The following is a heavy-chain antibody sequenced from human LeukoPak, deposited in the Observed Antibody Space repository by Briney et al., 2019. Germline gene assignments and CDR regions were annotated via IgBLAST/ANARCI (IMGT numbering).Heavy chain of an antibody. CDR2: LSGSGDST. CDR3: AKDLRSIAVAGTLDY. V-gene: IGHV3-23*01. CDR1: GFTFSSYA. D-gene: IGHD6-19*01. Sequence: GGSLRLSCAASGFTFSSYAMSWVRQAPGKGLEWVSALSGSGDSTYYADSVKGRFTISRDNSRNTLYLQMNSLRAEDTAVYYCAKDLRSIAVAGTLDYCGQGTLVTVSS. J-gene: IGHJ4*02.